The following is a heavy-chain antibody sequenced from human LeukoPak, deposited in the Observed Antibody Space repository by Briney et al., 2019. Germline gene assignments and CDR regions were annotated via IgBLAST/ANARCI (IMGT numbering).Heavy chain of an antibody. CDR1: GYTFTSYA. J-gene: IGHJ3*02. CDR2: INTSTGNP. Sequence: ASVKVSCKASGYTFTSYAMNWVRQAPGQGLEWMGWINTSTGNPTYAQGFTGRFVFSLDTSVSTAYLQISSLKAEDTAVYYCAREGGIVGDTDAFDIWGQGTMVTVSS. V-gene: IGHV7-4-1*02. CDR3: AREGGIVGDTDAFDI. D-gene: IGHD1-26*01.